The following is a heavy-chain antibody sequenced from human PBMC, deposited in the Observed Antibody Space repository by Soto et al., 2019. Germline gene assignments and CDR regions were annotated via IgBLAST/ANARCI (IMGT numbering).Heavy chain of an antibody. CDR1: GGSVSSGSYY. J-gene: IGHJ4*02. CDR3: ARAVNFDFWGDSQSGYYFDY. CDR2: MSYSGTT. D-gene: IGHD3-3*01. V-gene: IGHV4-61*01. Sequence: PSETLSLTCTVSGGSVSSGSYYWSWIRQPPGKGLEWIAYMSYSGTTNYNPSLKSRVTISVDTSKNQFSLKLSSVTAADTSVYYCARAVNFDFWGDSQSGYYFDYWGQGTLVTVSS.